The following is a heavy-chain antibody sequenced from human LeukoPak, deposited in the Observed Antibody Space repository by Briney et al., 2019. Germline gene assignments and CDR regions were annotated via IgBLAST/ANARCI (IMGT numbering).Heavy chain of an antibody. J-gene: IGHJ3*02. D-gene: IGHD2-21*02. CDR2: ISGSGGST. CDR3: ARSLYCGGDCYSPGAFDI. Sequence: PGASLRLSCAASGFTFSSYAMSWVRQAPGKGLEWVAGISGSGGSTYYADSVKGRFTISRDNSKNTLYLQMNSLRAEDTAVYYCARSLYCGGDCYSPGAFDIWGQGTMVTVSS. CDR1: GFTFSSYA. V-gene: IGHV3-23*01.